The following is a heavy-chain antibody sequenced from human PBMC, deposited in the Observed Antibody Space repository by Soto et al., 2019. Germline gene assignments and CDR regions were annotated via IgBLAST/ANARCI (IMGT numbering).Heavy chain of an antibody. CDR3: ARGLRFGESNPFDY. V-gene: IGHV1-18*01. CDR1: GYTFTSYG. J-gene: IGHJ4*02. Sequence: GASVKVSCKASGYTFTSYGISWVRQAPGQGLEWMGWISAYNGNTNYAQKLQGRVTISVDTSKNQFSLKLSSVTAADTAVYYCARGLRFGESNPFDYWGQGTLVTVSS. CDR2: ISAYNGNT. D-gene: IGHD3-10*01.